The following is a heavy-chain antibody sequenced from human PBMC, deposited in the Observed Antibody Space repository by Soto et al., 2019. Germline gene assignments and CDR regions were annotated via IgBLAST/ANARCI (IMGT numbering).Heavy chain of an antibody. CDR3: ARTTTLELFES. D-gene: IGHD1-26*01. CDR2: IFPGDSDI. CDR1: GYNFNSYW. Sequence: ESPKMSCKGSGYNFNSYWIGWVRQMPGKGLEWMGIIFPGDSDIRYSPSFQGQVTISADKSISTAYLQWNSLKASDTAMYYCARTTTLELFESSGQGSIVTVS. J-gene: IGHJ3*02. V-gene: IGHV5-51*01.